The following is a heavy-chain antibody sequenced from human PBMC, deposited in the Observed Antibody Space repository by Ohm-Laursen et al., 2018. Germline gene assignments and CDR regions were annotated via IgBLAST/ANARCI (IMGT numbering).Heavy chain of an antibody. Sequence: SLRLSCAASGFTFSSYAMSWVRQAPGKGLEWVSADSGSGDSTQHADSVKGRFTISRDNSKNTLYLQMNSLRAEDTAVYYCARRVAYDRGEFDYWGLGTLVTVSS. CDR2: DSGSGDST. CDR1: GFTFSSYA. D-gene: IGHD5-12*01. V-gene: IGHV3-23*01. J-gene: IGHJ4*02. CDR3: ARRVAYDRGEFDY.